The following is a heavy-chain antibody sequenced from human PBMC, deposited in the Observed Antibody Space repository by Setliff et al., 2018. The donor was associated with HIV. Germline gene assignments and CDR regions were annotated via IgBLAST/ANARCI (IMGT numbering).Heavy chain of an antibody. CDR3: ARGRINYGDYYY. CDR2: IYRDGAT. V-gene: IGHV3-53*01. D-gene: IGHD4-17*01. Sequence: TGGSLRLSCAASGFTVSDNYMSWVRQAPGKGLEWVSVIYRDGATYYADSMKGRFTISRDTAKNTVYLQMNSLTSEDTAFYYCARGRINYGDYYYWGQGTLVTVSS. CDR1: GFTVSDNY. J-gene: IGHJ4*02.